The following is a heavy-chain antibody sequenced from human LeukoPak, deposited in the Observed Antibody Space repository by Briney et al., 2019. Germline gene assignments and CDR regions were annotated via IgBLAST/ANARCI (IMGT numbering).Heavy chain of an antibody. Sequence: GASVKVSCKASGGTFSSYAISWVRQAPGQGLEWMGGIIPIFGTANYAQKFQGRVTMTRDMSTSTVYMELSSLRSEDTAVYYCARDLTSEAAAGGAGYNWFDPWGQGTLVTVSS. J-gene: IGHJ5*02. D-gene: IGHD6-13*01. V-gene: IGHV1-69*05. CDR2: IIPIFGTA. CDR3: ARDLTSEAAAGGAGYNWFDP. CDR1: GGTFSSYA.